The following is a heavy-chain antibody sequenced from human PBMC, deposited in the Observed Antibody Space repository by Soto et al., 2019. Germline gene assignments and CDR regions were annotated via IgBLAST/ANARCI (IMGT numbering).Heavy chain of an antibody. Sequence: GGSLRLSCAASGFTFSSYGMHWVRQAPGKGLEWVAVISYDGSNKYYADSVKGRFTISRDNSKNTLYLQMNSLRAEDTAVYYCAKVPLRYYYYYAMDVWGQGTTVTVSS. CDR3: AKVPLRYYYYYAMDV. J-gene: IGHJ6*02. CDR1: GFTFSSYG. V-gene: IGHV3-30*18. CDR2: ISYDGSNK. D-gene: IGHD4-17*01.